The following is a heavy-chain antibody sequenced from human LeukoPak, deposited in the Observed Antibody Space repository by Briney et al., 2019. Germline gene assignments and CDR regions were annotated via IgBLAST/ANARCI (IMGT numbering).Heavy chain of an antibody. D-gene: IGHD2/OR15-2a*01. Sequence: SETLSLTCTVSGGSISSYYWSWIRQPPGKGLEWIAYISDIGSINYNPSLKSRVTISLDTSKNQLSLKLSSVTAADAAVYYCAGHHPRNTVDFWGQGTLVTVSS. J-gene: IGHJ4*02. CDR3: AGHHPRNTVDF. V-gene: IGHV4-59*08. CDR2: ISDIGSI. CDR1: GGSISSYY.